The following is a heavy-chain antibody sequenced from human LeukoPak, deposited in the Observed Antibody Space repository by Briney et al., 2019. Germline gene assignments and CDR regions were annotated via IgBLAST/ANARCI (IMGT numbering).Heavy chain of an antibody. V-gene: IGHV3-53*01. D-gene: IGHD2-2*01. J-gene: IGHJ4*02. CDR1: GFTVSRNY. Sequence: PGGSLRLSCAASGFTVSRNYMSWVRQAPGKGLEWVSVIYSGGDTYYADPVKGRFTISRDISKNTLYLQINSLRAEDTAFYYCARSPPASPFDYWGQGTLVTVSS. CDR2: IYSGGDT. CDR3: ARSPPASPFDY.